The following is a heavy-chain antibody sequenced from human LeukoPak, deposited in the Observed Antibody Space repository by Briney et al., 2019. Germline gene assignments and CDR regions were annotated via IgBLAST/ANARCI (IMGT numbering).Heavy chain of an antibody. D-gene: IGHD3-16*02. CDR1: GGSISSSYYY. CDR2: IHYSGST. V-gene: IGHV4-39*07. J-gene: IGHJ4*02. CDR3: ARVGSSDNDDYVWGSYLGTFDC. Sequence: PSETLSLTCTVSGGSISSSYYYWGWIRQPPGKGLEWIGTIHYSGSTYYNPSLKSRVTMSVDTSKNQFSLKLSSVTAADTAVYFCARVGSSDNDDYVWGSYLGTFDCWGQGTLVTVSS.